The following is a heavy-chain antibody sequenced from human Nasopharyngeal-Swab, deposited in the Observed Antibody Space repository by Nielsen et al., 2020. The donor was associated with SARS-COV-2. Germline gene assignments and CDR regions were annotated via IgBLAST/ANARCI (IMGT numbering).Heavy chain of an antibody. V-gene: IGHV7-4-1*02. J-gene: IGHJ3*02. CDR2: INTNTGNP. D-gene: IGHD5-12*01. CDR3: ARVEPKLRGYDLTDI. Sequence: WVRQAPGQGLEWMGWINTNTGNPTYAQGFTGRFVFSLDTSVSTAYLQISSLKAEDTAVYYCARVEPKLRGYDLTDIWGQGTMVTVSS.